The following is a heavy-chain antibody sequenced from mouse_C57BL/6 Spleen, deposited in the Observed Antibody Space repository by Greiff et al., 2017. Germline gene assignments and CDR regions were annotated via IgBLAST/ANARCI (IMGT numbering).Heavy chain of an antibody. Sequence: EVQVQQSGPGLVQPGASVKLSCTASGFTFSDSYMNWVRQMPEKGLEWVAYISTGGGSTYYTDTVKGKVTITVDKATSTAYLQMSRLTSEDTAVYFCARQFCASYYAMDYWGQGTSVTVSS. J-gene: IGHJ4*01. V-gene: IGHV5-12*01. CDR3: ARQFCASYYAMDY. D-gene: IGHD3-3*01. CDR2: ISTGGGST. CDR1: GFTFSDSY.